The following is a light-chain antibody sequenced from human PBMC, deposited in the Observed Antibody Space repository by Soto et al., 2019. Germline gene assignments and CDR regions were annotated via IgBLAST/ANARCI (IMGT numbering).Light chain of an antibody. CDR3: QQRSDWPWT. J-gene: IGKJ1*01. V-gene: IGKV3-11*01. CDR2: DVS. Sequence: IVVTQSRTTLSLSPGSRRTLSCRASESVTNYLAWYQQKNGQAPRLIVYDVSNRATGIPARFSGGEYGTDFNLTISNLETEDFAVYYCQQRSDWPWTFGQGTKVDIK. CDR1: ESVTNY.